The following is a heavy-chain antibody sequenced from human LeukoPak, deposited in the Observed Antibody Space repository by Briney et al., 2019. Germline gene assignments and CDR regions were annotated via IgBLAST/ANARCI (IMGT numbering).Heavy chain of an antibody. J-gene: IGHJ4*02. CDR1: GGSFSGYY. V-gene: IGHV4-34*01. CDR3: ARERGEVTTAVLDY. D-gene: IGHD4-11*01. CDR2: INHSGST. Sequence: SETLSLTCAVYGGSFSGYYWSWIRQPPGKGLEWIGEINHSGSTHYNPSLKSRVTISVDTSKNQFSLKLSSVTAADTAVYYCARERGEVTTAVLDYWGEGTLVTVSS.